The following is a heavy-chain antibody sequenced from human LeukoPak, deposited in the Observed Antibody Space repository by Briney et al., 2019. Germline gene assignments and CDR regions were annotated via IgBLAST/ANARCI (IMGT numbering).Heavy chain of an antibody. CDR2: IIPIFGTA. CDR3: ASEGALICSGGSCYRPRAVSY. Sequence: SVKVSCKASGGTFSSYAISWVRQAPGQGLEWMGGIIPIFGTANYAQKFQGRVTITTDESTSTAYIELSNLRSEDTAVYYCASEGALICSGGSCYRPRAVSYWGQGTLVTVSS. J-gene: IGHJ4*02. D-gene: IGHD2-15*01. CDR1: GGTFSSYA. V-gene: IGHV1-69*05.